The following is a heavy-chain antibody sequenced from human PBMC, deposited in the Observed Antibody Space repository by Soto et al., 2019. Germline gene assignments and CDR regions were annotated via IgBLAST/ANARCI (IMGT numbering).Heavy chain of an antibody. CDR3: AKTPIAYILTGYQGYFDL. Sequence: EVQLLESGGGLVQPGGSLRLSCAASGFTFSRYAMSWVRQAPGKGLEWVSAISGSGGSTYYADSVKGRFTISRDNSKNTLYLQMNSLRAEDTAVYYCAKTPIAYILTGYQGYFDLWGRGTLVTVSS. V-gene: IGHV3-23*01. D-gene: IGHD3-9*01. CDR1: GFTFSRYA. CDR2: ISGSGGST. J-gene: IGHJ2*01.